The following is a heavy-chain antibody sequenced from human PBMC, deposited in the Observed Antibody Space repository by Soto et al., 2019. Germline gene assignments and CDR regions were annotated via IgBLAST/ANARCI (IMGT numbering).Heavy chain of an antibody. V-gene: IGHV3-74*01. CDR1: GFTFSSYP. J-gene: IGHJ4*02. D-gene: IGHD2-8*01. Sequence: VQLVESVGAIVQPGGSLRLSCATSGFTFSSYPIHWVRQAPGKGPVWVSRITEDGSGTTYADSVKGRFTVTRDNAKNTMYLQMSGLGAEDTAVYHCVRGTNGWRGMDYWGQGTLVTVSS. CDR3: VRGTNGWRGMDY. CDR2: ITEDGSGT.